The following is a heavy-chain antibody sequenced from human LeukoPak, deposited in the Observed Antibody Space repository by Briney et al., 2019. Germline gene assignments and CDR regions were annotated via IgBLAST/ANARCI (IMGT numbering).Heavy chain of an antibody. CDR3: TRRVSPYYASTDDY. Sequence: GESLKISCKGSGYSFSNYWVAWVRQMPGKGLEWMVIISPADSDTRYSPSFRGQVTISADTSISTAYLQWSSLKASDTAVYYCTRRVSPYYASTDDYWGRGTLVTVSS. CDR1: GYSFSNYW. D-gene: IGHD1-26*01. J-gene: IGHJ4*02. V-gene: IGHV5-51*01. CDR2: ISPADSDT.